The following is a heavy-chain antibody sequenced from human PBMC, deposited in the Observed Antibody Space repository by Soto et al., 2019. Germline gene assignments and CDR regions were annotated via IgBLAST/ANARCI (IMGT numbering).Heavy chain of an antibody. V-gene: IGHV1-18*04. CDR2: ISGKNGNT. Sequence: ASVKVSCKASGYKFSDFGITWVRQAPGQGLEWMGWISGKNGNTNYAQKVQGRVTLTADTSTGTAYMEMRALTSDDTGIYYCARSDYYEEPGTFDSWGQGTPVTVSS. J-gene: IGHJ4*02. CDR3: ARSDYYEEPGTFDS. CDR1: GYKFSDFG. D-gene: IGHD4-17*01.